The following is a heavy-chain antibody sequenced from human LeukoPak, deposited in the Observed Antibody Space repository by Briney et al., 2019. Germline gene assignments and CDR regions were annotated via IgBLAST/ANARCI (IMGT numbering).Heavy chain of an antibody. J-gene: IGHJ4*02. V-gene: IGHV4-30-4*01. CDR2: IYYSGST. CDR3: VGSSKTFDY. D-gene: IGHD2-15*01. Sequence: SETLSLTCTVSGGSISSGDCYWSWIRQPPGKGLEWIGYIYYSGSTYYNPSLKSRVTISVDTSKNQFSLKLSSVTAADTAVYYCVGSSKTFDYWGQGTLVTVSS. CDR1: GGSISSGDCY.